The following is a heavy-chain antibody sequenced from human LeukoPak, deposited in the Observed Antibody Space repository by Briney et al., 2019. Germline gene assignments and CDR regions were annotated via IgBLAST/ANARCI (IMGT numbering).Heavy chain of an antibody. V-gene: IGHV3-66*01. Sequence: GGSLRLSCAASGFTVTTNYMTWVRQAPGKGLEWVSIIYSGGYTDYADSVKGRFTTSRDNSKNTLDLQMNSLRAEDTAVYYCARGSTAMVTSADYWGQGTLVTVSS. J-gene: IGHJ4*02. CDR2: IYSGGYT. CDR1: GFTVTTNY. D-gene: IGHD5-18*01. CDR3: ARGSTAMVTSADY.